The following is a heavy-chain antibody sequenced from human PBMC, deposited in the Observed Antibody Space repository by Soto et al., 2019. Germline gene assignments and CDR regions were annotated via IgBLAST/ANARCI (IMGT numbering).Heavy chain of an antibody. D-gene: IGHD6-19*01. J-gene: IGHJ4*02. CDR2: IYPGDSDT. CDR1: GYSFTSYW. Sequence: ESLKISCKGSGYSFTSYWIGWVRQMPGKGLEWMGIIYPGDSDTRYSPSFQGQVTISADKSISTAYLQWSSLKASDTAMYYCARPPSSIAVAGRTRDYWGQGTLVTVSS. V-gene: IGHV5-51*01. CDR3: ARPPSSIAVAGRTRDY.